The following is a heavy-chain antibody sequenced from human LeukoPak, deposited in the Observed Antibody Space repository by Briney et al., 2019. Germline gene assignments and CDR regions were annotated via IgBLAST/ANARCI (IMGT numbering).Heavy chain of an antibody. CDR3: ARQRRIQLWSVGFDY. J-gene: IGHJ4*02. CDR1: GGSISSYY. CDR2: IYTSGST. V-gene: IGHV4-4*07. D-gene: IGHD5-18*01. Sequence: SETLSLTCTVSGGSISSYYWSWIRQPAGKGLEWIGRIYTSGSTNYNPSLKSRVTMSVDTSKNQFSLKLSSVTAADTAVYYCARQRRIQLWSVGFDYWGQGTLVTVSS.